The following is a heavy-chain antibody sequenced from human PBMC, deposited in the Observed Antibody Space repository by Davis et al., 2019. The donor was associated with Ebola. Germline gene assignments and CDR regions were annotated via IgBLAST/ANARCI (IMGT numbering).Heavy chain of an antibody. D-gene: IGHD2-15*01. CDR3: AKDRQPYCSGDKCYSGLDY. Sequence: PGGSLRLSCAASEFTFSSYGMHWVRQAPGKGLEWVAFISKDGFHKYYLDSVKGRFTASRDNSKNTLFLQMDSLGSDDTAIYYCAKDRQPYCSGDKCYSGLDYWGQGTLVTVSS. J-gene: IGHJ4*02. V-gene: IGHV3-30*18. CDR1: EFTFSSYG. CDR2: ISKDGFHK.